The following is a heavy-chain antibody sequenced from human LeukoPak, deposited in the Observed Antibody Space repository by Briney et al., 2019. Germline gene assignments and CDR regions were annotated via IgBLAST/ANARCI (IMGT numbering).Heavy chain of an antibody. CDR1: GYTFSSYD. CDR3: ARGNTMVRGVIKGFQH. D-gene: IGHD3-10*01. Sequence: ASVKVSCKASGYTFSSYDINWVRQAPGQGLEWMGWINPNSGGTNYAQKFQGRVTMTRDTSISTAYMELSRLRSDDTAVYYCARGNTMVRGVIKGFQHWGQGTLVTVSS. J-gene: IGHJ1*01. CDR2: INPNSGGT. V-gene: IGHV1-2*02.